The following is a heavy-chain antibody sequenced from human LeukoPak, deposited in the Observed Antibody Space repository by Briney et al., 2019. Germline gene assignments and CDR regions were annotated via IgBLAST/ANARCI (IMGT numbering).Heavy chain of an antibody. CDR1: GFTFDGYA. Sequence: GGSLRLSCAASGFTFDGYAMHWVRQAPGKGLEWVSLITWDGGSTFYADSVKGRFTISRDNSKNSLYLQMNSLRTEDTALYYCRVAGTDYWGQGTLVTVSS. CDR2: ITWDGGST. J-gene: IGHJ4*02. CDR3: RVAGTDY. D-gene: IGHD6-19*01. V-gene: IGHV3-43D*03.